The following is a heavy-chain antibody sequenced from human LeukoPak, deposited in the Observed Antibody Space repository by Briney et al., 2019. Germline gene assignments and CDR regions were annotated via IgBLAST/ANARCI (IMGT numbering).Heavy chain of an antibody. CDR3: ATETNGRHYDY. J-gene: IGHJ4*02. CDR2: IGPTGSDR. V-gene: IGHV3-21*06. CDR1: GPTFSTSG. Sequence: GGSLRLSCTASGPTFSTSGFNWVRQAPGRGLEWVASIGPTGSDRYHADSIKGRFTISRDNANNFLYLQMNSLRAEDTAVYYCATETNGRHYDYWGQGTLLTVSS. D-gene: IGHD1-14*01.